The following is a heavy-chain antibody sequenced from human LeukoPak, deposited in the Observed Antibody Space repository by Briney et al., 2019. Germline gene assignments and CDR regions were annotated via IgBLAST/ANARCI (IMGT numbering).Heavy chain of an antibody. J-gene: IGHJ5*02. Sequence: SETLSLTCAVSGYSISSGYYWGWIRQPPGKGLEWIGSIYHSGSTYYNPSLKSRVTISVDTSENQFSLKLSSVTAADTAVYYCARALRLSGWYPWFDPWGQGTLVTVSS. CDR2: IYHSGST. V-gene: IGHV4-38-2*01. CDR1: GYSISSGYY. CDR3: ARALRLSGWYPWFDP. D-gene: IGHD6-19*01.